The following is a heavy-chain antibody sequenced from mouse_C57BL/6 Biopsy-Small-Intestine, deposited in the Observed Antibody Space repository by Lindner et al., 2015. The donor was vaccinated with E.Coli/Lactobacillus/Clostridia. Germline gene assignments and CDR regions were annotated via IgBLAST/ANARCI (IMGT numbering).Heavy chain of an antibody. J-gene: IGHJ3*01. CDR3: ARRQLNWFDY. CDR1: GYTFTDYN. Sequence: VQLQESGAELVKPGASVKIPCKASGYTFTDYNMDWVKQSHVKGLEWIGDVNPNSGGTIYNQKFKGKATLTVDKSSSTAYMELRSLTSEDTAVYYCARRQLNWFDYWGQGTLVTVSA. D-gene: IGHD3-2*02. V-gene: IGHV1-18*01. CDR2: VNPNSGGT.